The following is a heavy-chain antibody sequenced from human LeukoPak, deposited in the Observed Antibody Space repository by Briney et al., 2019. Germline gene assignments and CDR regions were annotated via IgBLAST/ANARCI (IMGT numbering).Heavy chain of an antibody. V-gene: IGHV4-61*02. CDR2: IHTSGST. D-gene: IGHD1-20*01. CDR3: ARDSPYDWNDGADAFDI. CDR1: GGSISSGSYY. Sequence: SQTLSLTCTVSGGSISSGSYYWSWIRQPAGKGLEWIGRIHTSGSTHYSPSLKSRLTISVDTSKNQFSLRLSSVTAADTAVYYCARDSPYDWNDGADAFDIWGQGTMVTVSS. J-gene: IGHJ3*02.